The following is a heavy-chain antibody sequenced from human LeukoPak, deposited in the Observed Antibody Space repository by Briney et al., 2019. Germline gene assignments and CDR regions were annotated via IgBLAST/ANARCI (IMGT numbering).Heavy chain of an antibody. CDR2: ISSSGSTI. CDR3: ARVDTTVTTGSAFDI. CDR1: GFTFSSYE. D-gene: IGHD4-17*01. Sequence: PGGSLSLSCAASGFTFSSYEMNWVRQAPGKGLEWVSYISSSGSTIYYADSVKGRFTISRDNAKNSVYLQMNSLRAEDTAVYYCARVDTTVTTGSAFDIWGQGTMVTVSS. V-gene: IGHV3-48*03. J-gene: IGHJ3*02.